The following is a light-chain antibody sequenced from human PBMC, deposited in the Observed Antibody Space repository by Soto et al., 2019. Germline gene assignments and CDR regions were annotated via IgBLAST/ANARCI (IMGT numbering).Light chain of an antibody. CDR1: SSNLGSNS. CDR3: AVWDDRLNGPV. CDR2: SNN. J-gene: IGLJ3*02. Sequence: QSVLTQPPSASGTPGQRVSISCSGSSSNLGSNSVNWYQHLPGTAPKLLISSNNQRPSGVPDRFSGSKSGTSASLAISGLQSEDEADYYCAVWDDRLNGPVFGGGTNLTVL. V-gene: IGLV1-44*01.